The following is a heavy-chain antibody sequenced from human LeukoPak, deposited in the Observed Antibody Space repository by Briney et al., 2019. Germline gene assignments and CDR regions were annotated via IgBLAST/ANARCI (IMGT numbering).Heavy chain of an antibody. CDR2: IYYTGST. J-gene: IGHJ5*02. Sequence: PSETLSLTCTVSGGSISSYYWSWIRQPPGKGLEWIGYIYYTGSTNYNPSLKSRVTISVDTSKNQFSLKLSSVTAADTAVYYCARDQRSGDYWFDPRGQGTLVTVSS. CDR1: GGSISSYY. V-gene: IGHV4-59*01. CDR3: ARDQRSGDYWFDP. D-gene: IGHD4-17*01.